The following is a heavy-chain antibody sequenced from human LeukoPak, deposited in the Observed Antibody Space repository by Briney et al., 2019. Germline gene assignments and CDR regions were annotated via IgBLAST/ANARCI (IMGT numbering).Heavy chain of an antibody. Sequence: GGSLRLSCAAPGFTFSSYAMHWVRQAPGKGLEWVAVISYDGSNKYYADSVKGRFTISRDNSKNTLYLQMNSLRAEDTAVYYCARPYTSGYSSGWYYFDYWGQGTLVTVSS. CDR3: ARPYTSGYSSGWYYFDY. CDR1: GFTFSSYA. D-gene: IGHD6-19*01. V-gene: IGHV3-30-3*01. CDR2: ISYDGSNK. J-gene: IGHJ4*02.